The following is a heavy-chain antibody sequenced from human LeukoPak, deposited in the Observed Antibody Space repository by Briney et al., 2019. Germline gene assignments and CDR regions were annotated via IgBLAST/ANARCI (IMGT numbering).Heavy chain of an antibody. J-gene: IGHJ4*02. CDR3: ARDHNYAFDN. CDR2: IGIDSGNT. D-gene: IGHD1-1*01. CDR1: GFTFDDYG. Sequence: GGSLRLSCAASGFTFDDYGMNWVRQAPGKGLEWISYIGIDSGNTKYADSVRGRFTISADKAKNSLYLQMNSLRVEDTAVYYCARDHNYAFDNWGQGTLVSVAS. V-gene: IGHV3-48*01.